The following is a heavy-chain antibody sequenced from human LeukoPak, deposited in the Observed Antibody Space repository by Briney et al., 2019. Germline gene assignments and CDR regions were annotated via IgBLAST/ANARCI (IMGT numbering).Heavy chain of an antibody. V-gene: IGHV4-61*01. CDR2: IYYSGST. Sequence: PSETLSLTCTVSGDSVSSGSYYWSWIRQSPGKGLEWIGYIYYSGSTNYNPSLKSRVTIPIDASKNQFSLKLSSVTAADTAVYYCARDRGSGWSRSFDCWGQGTLVTVSS. CDR3: ARDRGSGWSRSFDC. J-gene: IGHJ4*02. CDR1: GDSVSSGSYY. D-gene: IGHD6-19*01.